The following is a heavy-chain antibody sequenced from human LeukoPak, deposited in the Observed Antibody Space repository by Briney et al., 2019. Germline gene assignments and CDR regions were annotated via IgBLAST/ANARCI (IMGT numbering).Heavy chain of an antibody. CDR1: GFTFSSYG. Sequence: GGSLRLSCAASGFTFSSYGMHWVRQAPGKGLEWVAFIRYDGSNKYYADSVKGRFTISRDNSKNTLYLQMNSLRAEDTAVYYCARIRIWSGELQYDYWGQGTLVTVSS. J-gene: IGHJ4*02. D-gene: IGHD3-10*01. V-gene: IGHV3-30*02. CDR3: ARIRIWSGELQYDY. CDR2: IRYDGSNK.